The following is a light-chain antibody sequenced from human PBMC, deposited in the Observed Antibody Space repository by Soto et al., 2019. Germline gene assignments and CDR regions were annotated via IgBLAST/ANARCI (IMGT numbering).Light chain of an antibody. CDR1: QRISTW. CDR3: QQTTSLSPPS. J-gene: IGKJ4*01. CDR2: ASS. Sequence: DIQMTQSPSSVSASVGDRVTITCRASQRISTWLAWYQQKPGEAPKLLIYASSRLQSGVPSRFSGSGSGTDFTLTISSLPPEDFATYYCQQTTSLSPPSFGGGTKVEI. V-gene: IGKV1-12*01.